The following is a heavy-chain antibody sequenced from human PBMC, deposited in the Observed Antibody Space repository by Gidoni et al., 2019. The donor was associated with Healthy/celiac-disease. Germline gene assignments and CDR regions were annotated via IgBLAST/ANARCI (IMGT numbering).Heavy chain of an antibody. V-gene: IGHV4-30-4*01. CDR1: GGSIRSGDYY. J-gene: IGHJ4*02. CDR3: ARYPIAAAVDFDY. CDR2: IYYSGST. Sequence: QVQLQESGPGLVKPSQTLSLTCTVSGGSIRSGDYYWSWIRQPPGKGLEWIGYIYYSGSTYYNPSLKSRVTISVDTSKNQFSLKLSSVTAADTAVYYCARYPIAAAVDFDYWGQGTLVTVSS. D-gene: IGHD6-13*01.